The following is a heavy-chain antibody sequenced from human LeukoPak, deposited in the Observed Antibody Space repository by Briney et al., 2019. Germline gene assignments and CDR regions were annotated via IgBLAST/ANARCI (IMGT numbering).Heavy chain of an antibody. CDR3: VKRVYTSVSFDC. J-gene: IGHJ4*02. D-gene: IGHD6-19*01. CDR2: ISYDGSDK. Sequence: QPGRSLRLSCAASGFTFSNYGMHWVRQTPGKGLEWVAVISYDGSDKYYVDSVKGRFTISRDNSKNTLYLQMNSLRAEDTALYYCVKRVYTSVSFDCWGQGTLVTVSS. V-gene: IGHV3-30*18. CDR1: GFTFSNYG.